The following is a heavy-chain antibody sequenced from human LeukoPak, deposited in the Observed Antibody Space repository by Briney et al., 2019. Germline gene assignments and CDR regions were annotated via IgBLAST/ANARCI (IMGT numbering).Heavy chain of an antibody. D-gene: IGHD3-10*01. CDR1: EYSFTTYW. J-gene: IGHJ4*02. V-gene: IGHV5-10-1*01. Sequence: GESLLISCKGSEYSFTTYWITWVRQLPGKGLEWMGTIDPSDSYTNYSPSFQGHVSISVDKSISTAYLQWSSLKASDTAMYYCARHLYGSVTYNVDYWGQGTLVTVSS. CDR2: IDPSDSYT. CDR3: ARHLYGSVTYNVDY.